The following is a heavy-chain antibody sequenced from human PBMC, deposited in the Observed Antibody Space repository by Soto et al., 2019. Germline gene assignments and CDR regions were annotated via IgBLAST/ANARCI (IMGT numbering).Heavy chain of an antibody. D-gene: IGHD3-22*01. Sequence: GASLKISCKGSGYSFSSYWITWVRQMPGKGLEWVGRIDPSDSQTNYSPAFQGHVTISAAKSITTAYLEWSSLRPSDTAMYYCARHINDCASRRYYQFCFDPWGEGTLVTVSS. J-gene: IGHJ5*02. CDR2: IDPSDSQT. CDR1: GYSFSSYW. CDR3: ARHINDCASRRYYQFCFDP. V-gene: IGHV5-10-1*01.